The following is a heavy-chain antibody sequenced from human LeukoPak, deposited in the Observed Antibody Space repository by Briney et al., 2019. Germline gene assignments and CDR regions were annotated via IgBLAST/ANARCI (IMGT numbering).Heavy chain of an antibody. D-gene: IGHD3-22*01. CDR1: GGTFSSYA. CDR2: IIPIFGTA. J-gene: IGHJ4*02. Sequence: ASVKVSCKASGGTFSSYAISWVRQAPGQGLEWMGGIIPIFGTANYAQKFQGRVTITTDESTSTAYMELSSLRSEDTAVYYCARGPQDPYDSSGPTFDYWGQGTLVTVSS. CDR3: ARGPQDPYDSSGPTFDY. V-gene: IGHV1-69*05.